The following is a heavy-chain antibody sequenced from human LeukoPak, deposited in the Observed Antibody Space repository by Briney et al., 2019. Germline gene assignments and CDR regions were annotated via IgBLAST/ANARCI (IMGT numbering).Heavy chain of an antibody. CDR2: NIPIFGTA. Sequence: SVKVFCKASGGTFSSYAISWVRQAPGQGLEWMGENIPIFGTANYAQKFQGRVTITADKSTSTAYMELSSLRSEDTAVYYCASDATEIGASNWFDPWGQGTLVTVSS. CDR3: ASDATEIGASNWFDP. V-gene: IGHV1-69*06. J-gene: IGHJ5*02. D-gene: IGHD4/OR15-4a*01. CDR1: GGTFSSYA.